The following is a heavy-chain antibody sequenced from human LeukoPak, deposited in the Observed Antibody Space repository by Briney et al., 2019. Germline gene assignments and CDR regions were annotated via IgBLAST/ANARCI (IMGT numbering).Heavy chain of an antibody. D-gene: IGHD3-3*01. CDR3: AKDYYDFWGGYYLYYYYGMDV. CDR1: GFTFRSYD. J-gene: IGHJ6*02. CDR2: ISGSGDKT. V-gene: IGHV3-23*01. Sequence: GGSLRLSCAGSGFTFRSYDMSWVRQAPGKGLEWVSVISGSGDKTYYADSVKGRFTISRDNSKNTLHLQMNSLRAEDTAVYYCAKDYYDFWGGYYLYYYYGMDVWGQGTTVTVSS.